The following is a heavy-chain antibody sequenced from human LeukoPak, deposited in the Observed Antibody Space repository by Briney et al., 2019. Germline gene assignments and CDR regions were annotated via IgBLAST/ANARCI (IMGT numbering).Heavy chain of an antibody. D-gene: IGHD6-19*01. CDR3: AREQWLGNFDL. J-gene: IGHJ2*01. Sequence: PSETLSLTCTVSGGSISSYYWSWIRQPPGKGLEWIGYIYYSGSTNYNPSLKSRVTISVDTSKNQFSLKLSSVTAADTAVYYCAREQWLGNFDLWGRGILVTVSS. V-gene: IGHV4-59*01. CDR1: GGSISSYY. CDR2: IYYSGST.